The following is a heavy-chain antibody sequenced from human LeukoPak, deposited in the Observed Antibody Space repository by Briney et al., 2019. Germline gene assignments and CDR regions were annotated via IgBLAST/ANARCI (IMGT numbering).Heavy chain of an antibody. J-gene: IGHJ5*02. CDR3: ARGAHITTVEGGWFDP. V-gene: IGHV1-2*02. CDR2: IKPNSGGT. CDR1: RYTFSGHY. Sequence: ASVKVSCKASRYTFSGHYMHWVRQAPGQGLDWMGWIKPNSGGTNYAQKFQGRVTMTRDTSTNTAYMELSRLRSDDTAIYYCARGAHITTVEGGWFDPWGQGTLVTVSS. D-gene: IGHD1-14*01.